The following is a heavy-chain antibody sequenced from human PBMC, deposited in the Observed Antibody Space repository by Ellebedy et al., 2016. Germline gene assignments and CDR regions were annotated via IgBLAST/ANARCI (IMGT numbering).Heavy chain of an antibody. CDR3: AIEGHYYESSGYYS. Sequence: GESLKISCAASEFTFSSYAMHWVRQAPGKGLEWVAVISSDGSNENYADSVKGRFTISRDNAKNTLYLQMNSLRAEDTAVYYCAIEGHYYESSGYYSWGQGTLVIVSS. J-gene: IGHJ4*02. V-gene: IGHV3-30-3*01. D-gene: IGHD3-22*01. CDR1: EFTFSSYA. CDR2: ISSDGSNE.